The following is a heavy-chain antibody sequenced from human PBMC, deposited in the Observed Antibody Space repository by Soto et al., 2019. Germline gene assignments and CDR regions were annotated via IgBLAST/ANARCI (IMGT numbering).Heavy chain of an antibody. CDR3: ARDNYDYIWGSYRRPSYYMDV. D-gene: IGHD3-16*02. V-gene: IGHV1-3*01. CDR1: GYTFTSYA. J-gene: IGHJ6*03. CDR2: INAGNGNT. Sequence: ASVKVSCKASGYTFTSYAMHWVRQAPGQRLEWMGWINAGNGNTKYSQKFQGRVTITRDTSASTAYMELSSLRSEDTAVYYCARDNYDYIWGSYRRPSYYMDVWGKGTTVTVSS.